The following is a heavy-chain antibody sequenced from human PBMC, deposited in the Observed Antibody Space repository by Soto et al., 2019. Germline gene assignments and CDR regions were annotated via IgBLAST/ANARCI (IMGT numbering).Heavy chain of an antibody. CDR3: ARDFRSSWPYYYYGMDV. Sequence: SETLSLTCTVSGGSISSSSYYWGWIRQPPGKGLEWTGYIYYSGSTYYNPSLKSRVTISVDTSKNQFSLKLSSVTAADTAVYYCARDFRSSWPYYYYGMDVWGQGTTVTVSS. V-gene: IGHV4-39*07. CDR1: GGSISSSSYY. J-gene: IGHJ6*02. D-gene: IGHD6-13*01. CDR2: IYYSGST.